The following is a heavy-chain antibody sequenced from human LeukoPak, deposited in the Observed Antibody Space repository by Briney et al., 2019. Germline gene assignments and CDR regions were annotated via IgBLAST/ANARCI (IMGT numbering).Heavy chain of an antibody. J-gene: IGHJ4*02. Sequence: LRLSCAASGFTFSDYYMSWIRQHPGKGLEWIGYIYYSGSTYYNPSLKSRVTISVDTSKNQFSLKLSSVTAADTAVYYCARGVEWELLTDYWGQGTLVTVSS. V-gene: IGHV4-31*02. CDR3: ARGVEWELLTDY. D-gene: IGHD1-26*01. CDR1: GFTFSDYY. CDR2: IYYSGST.